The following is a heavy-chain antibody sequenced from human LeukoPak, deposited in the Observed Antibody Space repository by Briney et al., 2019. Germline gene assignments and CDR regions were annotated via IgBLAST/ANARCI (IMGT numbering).Heavy chain of an antibody. J-gene: IGHJ4*02. V-gene: IGHV1-2*06. CDR3: ATGDRYYYDSSGYSR. CDR2: INPNSGGT. D-gene: IGHD3-22*01. CDR1: GYTFTGYY. Sequence: ASVKVSCKASGYTFTGYYMHWVRQAPGQGLEWMGRINPNSGGTNYAQKFQGRVTMTRDTSISTAYMELSSLRSEDTAVYYCATGDRYYYDSSGYSRWGQGTLVTVSS.